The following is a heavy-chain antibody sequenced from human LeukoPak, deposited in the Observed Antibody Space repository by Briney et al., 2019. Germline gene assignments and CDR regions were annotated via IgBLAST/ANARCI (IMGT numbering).Heavy chain of an antibody. D-gene: IGHD3-10*01. CDR2: IYYSGST. CDR3: ARYGSGSYSDDHFQH. CDR1: GGSISGYY. J-gene: IGHJ1*01. V-gene: IGHV4-59*08. Sequence: SETLPLTCTASGGSISGYYWSWIRQPPGKGLEWIGFIYYSGSTKYNPSLKSRVTISVDTSKNQFSLKLTSVTAADTAVYYCARYGSGSYSDDHFQHWGQGTLVTVSS.